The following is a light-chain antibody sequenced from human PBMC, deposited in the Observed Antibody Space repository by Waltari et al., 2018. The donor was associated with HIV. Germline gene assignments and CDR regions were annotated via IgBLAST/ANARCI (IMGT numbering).Light chain of an antibody. CDR1: SSNIGSNY. CDR3: ATWDDSLSVVV. V-gene: IGLV1-47*01. CDR2: RNN. Sequence: QSVLTQPPSASGTPGQRVTISCSGSSSNIGSNYVYWYQQLPGTAPKLLIYRNNRRPSGVPDRFSGSKSGTSASLAISGLRSGDEADYYCATWDDSLSVVVFGGGTKLTVL. J-gene: IGLJ2*01.